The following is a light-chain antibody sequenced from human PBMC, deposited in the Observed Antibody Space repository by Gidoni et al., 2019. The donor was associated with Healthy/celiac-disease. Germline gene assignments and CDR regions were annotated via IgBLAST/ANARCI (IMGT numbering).Light chain of an antibody. J-gene: IGKJ4*01. CDR3: QQRSNWPLT. CDR2: DAV. Sequence: EIVLTQSPAILSLSPGERATLSCRASKSVSNYLAWYQQKAGHAPRLLIYDAVNRATDISARFSGSGSGTDFTLTISSLEPEDFAVYYCQQRSNWPLTFXGXTKVEIK. CDR1: KSVSNY. V-gene: IGKV3-11*01.